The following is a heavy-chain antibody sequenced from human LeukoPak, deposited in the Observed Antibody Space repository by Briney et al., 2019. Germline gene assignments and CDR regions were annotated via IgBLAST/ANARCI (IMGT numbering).Heavy chain of an antibody. Sequence: GGSLRLSCAASGFTFSSYAMSWVRQAPGKGLEWVSAISGSGGSTYYADSVKGRFTISRDNSKNTLYLQMNSLRAEDTAVYYCARVGVPYDFWSGYSVYYYYMDVWGKGTTVTVSS. CDR1: GFTFSSYA. CDR3: ARVGVPYDFWSGYSVYYYYMDV. D-gene: IGHD3-3*01. CDR2: ISGSGGST. J-gene: IGHJ6*03. V-gene: IGHV3-23*01.